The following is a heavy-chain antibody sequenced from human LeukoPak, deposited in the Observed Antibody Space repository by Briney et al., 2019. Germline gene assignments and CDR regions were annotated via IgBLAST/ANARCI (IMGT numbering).Heavy chain of an antibody. CDR1: GGSISSSTYS. J-gene: IGHJ4*02. CDR3: ARQRYGSGTYYDY. CDR2: IYYSGST. D-gene: IGHD3-10*01. V-gene: IGHV4-39*01. Sequence: PSETLSLTCTVSGGSISSSTYSWGWIRQPPGKGLEWIGTIYYSGSTYYNPSLKSRVTISVDTSKNQFSLKLSSVTATDTAVYYCARQRYGSGTYYDYRGQGTLVTVSS.